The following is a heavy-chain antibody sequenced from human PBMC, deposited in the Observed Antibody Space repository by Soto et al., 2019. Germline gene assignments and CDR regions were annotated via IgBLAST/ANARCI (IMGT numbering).Heavy chain of an antibody. D-gene: IGHD6-13*01. Sequence: SETLSLTCAVYGGSFRGDYWSWIRQPPGKGLEWIGEINHSGSTNYNPSLKSRVTISVDTSKNQFSLKLRSATAADTAVYYCARIPPEDSSSWYRWFDPWGQGTLVTVSS. J-gene: IGHJ5*02. CDR3: ARIPPEDSSSWYRWFDP. V-gene: IGHV4-34*01. CDR1: GGSFRGDY. CDR2: INHSGST.